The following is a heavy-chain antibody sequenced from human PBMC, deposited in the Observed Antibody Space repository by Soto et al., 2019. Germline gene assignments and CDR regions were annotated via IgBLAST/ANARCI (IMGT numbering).Heavy chain of an antibody. Sequence: PSETLSVLCAVSGGSIGTSAYYWGWIRQAPGKGLERIGSINHSGNTYLSPSLKDRVTMSVDKSKNSFSLILRSATAAATGLYYCSKRAPEGFTPWGQVTRVTVSS. CDR3: SKRAPEGFTP. CDR2: INHSGNT. V-gene: IGHV4-39*01. CDR1: GGSIGTSAYY. J-gene: IGHJ5*02.